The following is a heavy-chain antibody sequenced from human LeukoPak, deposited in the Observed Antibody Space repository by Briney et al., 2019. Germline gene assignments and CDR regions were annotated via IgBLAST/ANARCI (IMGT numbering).Heavy chain of an antibody. V-gene: IGHV1-2*02. J-gene: IGHJ1*01. D-gene: IGHD1-26*01. CDR2: IIPNSGGT. CDR3: ARVRSGSYFPH. CDR1: GYIFTTYG. Sequence: ASVKVSCKSSGYIFTTYGISWVRRAPGQGLEWMGWIIPNSGGTRYAQKFQDRVTMTRDTSITTAYMELSSLRSDDTAVYYCARVRSGSYFPHWGQGTLVTVSS.